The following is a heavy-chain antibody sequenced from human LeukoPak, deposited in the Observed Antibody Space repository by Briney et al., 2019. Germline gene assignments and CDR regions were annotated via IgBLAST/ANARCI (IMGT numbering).Heavy chain of an antibody. CDR2: IKSKTDGGTT. CDR3: GSCYSDGAFDI. Sequence: GGSLRLSCAASGFTVTNAWMSWVRQTPEKGLEWIGRIKSKTDGGTTDYAAPVKGRFTISRDDSKNTLYLQMNSLKTEDTAVYYCGSCYSDGAFDIWGQGTMVTVSS. CDR1: GFTVTNAW. D-gene: IGHD2-15*01. V-gene: IGHV3-15*01. J-gene: IGHJ3*02.